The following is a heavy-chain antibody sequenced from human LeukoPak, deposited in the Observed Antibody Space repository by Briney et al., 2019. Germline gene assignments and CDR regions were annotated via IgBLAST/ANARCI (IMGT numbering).Heavy chain of an antibody. V-gene: IGHV3-23*01. CDR2: ISNGNT. D-gene: IGHD2-21*02. CDR3: VREAGYCGSDCLKSNWFDP. J-gene: IGHJ5*02. CDR1: GFPFSNHA. Sequence: GGSLRLSCAASGFPFSNHAMSWVRQPPGKGLEWVAAISNGNTYYADSVRGRFAISRDDSKNMVYLQMNSLRDEDTALYYCVREAGYCGSDCLKSNWFDPSGQGTLVTVSS.